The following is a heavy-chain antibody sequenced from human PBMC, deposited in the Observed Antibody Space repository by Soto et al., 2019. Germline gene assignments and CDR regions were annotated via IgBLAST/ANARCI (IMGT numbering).Heavy chain of an antibody. CDR3: ARDTFGGAYDFLH. J-gene: IGHJ4*02. CDR1: GFTVSSFY. V-gene: IGHV3-66*01. D-gene: IGHD3-3*01. CDR2: ISSGGST. Sequence: EVQLVESGGGLVQPGGSLRLSCAASGFTVSSFYMTWVRQAPGKGLQGVAVISSGGSTYYADSVKGRFTISRDNSKNTLYLEVNSLRAEDTAVYYCARDTFGGAYDFLHGGQGTLVTVSS.